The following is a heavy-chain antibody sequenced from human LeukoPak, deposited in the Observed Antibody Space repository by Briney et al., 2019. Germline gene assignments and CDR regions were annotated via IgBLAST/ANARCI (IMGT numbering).Heavy chain of an antibody. Sequence: GRSLRLSCAASGFTFSSYAMHWVRQAPGKGLEWVAVISYDGSNKYYADSVKGRFTISRDNSKNTLYLQMNSLRAEDTAVDYCARGDGYTTNFDYCGQGTLVTVSS. J-gene: IGHJ4*02. CDR2: ISYDGSNK. CDR1: GFTFSSYA. CDR3: ARGDGYTTNFDY. V-gene: IGHV3-30*04. D-gene: IGHD5-24*01.